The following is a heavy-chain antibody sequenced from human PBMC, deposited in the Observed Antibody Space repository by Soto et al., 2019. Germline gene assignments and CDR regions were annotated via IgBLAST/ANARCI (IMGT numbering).Heavy chain of an antibody. Sequence: GGSLRLSCTASGFTFGDYAMSWVRQAPGKGLEWVGFIRSKAYGGTSEYAASVKGRFTISSDDCKSIAYLQMNSLNTEDTYVYCCTRDRGGSYWYASDIWGQGTLVTVSS. CDR1: GFTFGDYA. J-gene: IGHJ3*02. V-gene: IGHV3-49*04. CDR3: TRDRGGSYWYASDI. CDR2: IRSKAYGGTS. D-gene: IGHD1-26*01.